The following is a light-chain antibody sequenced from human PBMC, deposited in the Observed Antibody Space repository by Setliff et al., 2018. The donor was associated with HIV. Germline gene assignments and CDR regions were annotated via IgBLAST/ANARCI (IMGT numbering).Light chain of an antibody. J-gene: IGLJ1*01. CDR2: DVS. V-gene: IGLV2-14*01. Sequence: QSALTQPASVSGSPGQSITISCTGTSSDVGTYNAVYWYQQHPGKAPKLMIYDVSTRPSGVSNRFSGSKSGNTASLTISGLQTEDEADYYCSSDTSSSTDVFGTGTKVTVL. CDR3: SSDTSSSTDV. CDR1: SSDVGTYNA.